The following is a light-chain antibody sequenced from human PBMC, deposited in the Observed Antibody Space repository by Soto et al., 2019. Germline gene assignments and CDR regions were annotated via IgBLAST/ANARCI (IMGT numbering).Light chain of an antibody. CDR2: AAS. V-gene: IGKV1-39*01. Sequence: DIHMTHSPSSLSASVGDRVTITCRASQSISSYLNWYQQKPGKAPKLLIYAASSLQSGVPSRFSGSGSGTDFTLTISSLQPEDFATYYCQQSYSTPPITFGQGTRLEIK. CDR3: QQSYSTPPIT. CDR1: QSISSY. J-gene: IGKJ5*01.